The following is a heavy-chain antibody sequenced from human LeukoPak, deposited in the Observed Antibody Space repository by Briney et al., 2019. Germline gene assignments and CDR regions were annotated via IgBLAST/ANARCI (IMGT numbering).Heavy chain of an antibody. CDR1: GGSFSGYY. Sequence: SETLSLTCAVYGGSFSGYYWSWIRQPPGKGLEWIGEINHSGSTNYNPSLKSRVTISVDTSKNQFSLKLSSVTAADTAVYYCATSPSPYYDFWSGYSSYWYFDLWGRGTLVTVSS. CDR2: INHSGST. D-gene: IGHD3-3*01. V-gene: IGHV4-34*01. J-gene: IGHJ2*01. CDR3: ATSPSPYYDFWSGYSSYWYFDL.